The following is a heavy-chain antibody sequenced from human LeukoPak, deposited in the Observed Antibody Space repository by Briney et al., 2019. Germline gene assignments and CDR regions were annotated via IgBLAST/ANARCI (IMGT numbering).Heavy chain of an antibody. CDR1: GFSLSTSGVG. CDR2: IYWDDDK. D-gene: IGHD3-22*01. J-gene: IGHJ4*02. Sequence: SGPTLVKPTQTLTLTCTFSGFSLSTSGVGVGWIRQPPGKALEWLALIYWDDDKRYSPSLKSRLTITKDTSKDQVVLTMTNMDPVDTATYYCAHAFGLPTYYYDSSGYSPSFDYWGQGTLVTVSS. CDR3: AHAFGLPTYYYDSSGYSPSFDY. V-gene: IGHV2-5*02.